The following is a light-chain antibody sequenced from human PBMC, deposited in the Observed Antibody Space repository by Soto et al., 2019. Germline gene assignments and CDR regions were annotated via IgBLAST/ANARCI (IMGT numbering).Light chain of an antibody. CDR3: QQYNNWPRT. Sequence: EVVMTQSPATLSVSPGERATLSCRASQNVNSNLAWYQQKPGQAPRLLISGASTRASGVPSRFSGSGSGTGFTLTISGLQSEDFAVYYCQQYNNWPRTFGQGTNLEI. V-gene: IGKV3-15*01. J-gene: IGKJ2*01. CDR2: GAS. CDR1: QNVNSN.